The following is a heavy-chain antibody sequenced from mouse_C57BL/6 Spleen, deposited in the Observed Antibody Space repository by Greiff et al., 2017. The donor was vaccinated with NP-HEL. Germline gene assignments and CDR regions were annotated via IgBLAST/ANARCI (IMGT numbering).Heavy chain of an antibody. V-gene: IGHV5-17*01. D-gene: IGHD2-1*01. Sequence: EVQGAESGGGLVKPGGSLKLSCAASGFTFSDYGMHWVRQAPEKGLEWVAYISSGSSTIYYADTVKGRFTISRDNAKNTLFLQMTSLRSEDTAMYYCARGIRGVVYDNLFAYWGQGTLVTVSA. CDR2: ISSGSSTI. CDR1: GFTFSDYG. J-gene: IGHJ3*01. CDR3: ARGIRGVVYDNLFAY.